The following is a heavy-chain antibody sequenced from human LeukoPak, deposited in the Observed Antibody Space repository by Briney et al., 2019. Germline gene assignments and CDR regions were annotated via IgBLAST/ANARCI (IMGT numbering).Heavy chain of an antibody. Sequence: SETLSLTCAVYGGSFSGYYWSWIRQPPGKGLEWIGEINHSGSTNYNPSLKSRVTISVDTSKNQFSLKLSSVTAADTAVYYCARGEYSSGWYVGWFDPWGQGTLVTVSS. CDR2: INHSGST. J-gene: IGHJ5*02. D-gene: IGHD6-19*01. CDR1: GGSFSGYY. V-gene: IGHV4-34*01. CDR3: ARGEYSSGWYVGWFDP.